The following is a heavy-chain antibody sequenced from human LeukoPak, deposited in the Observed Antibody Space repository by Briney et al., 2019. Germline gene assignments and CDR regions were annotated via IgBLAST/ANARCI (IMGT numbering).Heavy chain of an antibody. V-gene: IGHV3-74*01. D-gene: IGHD5-18*01. CDR3: VRGGGYSYGSFDY. CDR1: GIIFSNYW. Sequence: WGSLRLSCAASGIIFSNYWMHWVRQGPGKGLVCVSRINRDGSSTSYADSVKGRFTISRDNAKNTLYLQMNSLRAEDTAVYYCVRGGGYSYGSFDYWGQGTLVTVSS. J-gene: IGHJ4*02. CDR2: INRDGSST.